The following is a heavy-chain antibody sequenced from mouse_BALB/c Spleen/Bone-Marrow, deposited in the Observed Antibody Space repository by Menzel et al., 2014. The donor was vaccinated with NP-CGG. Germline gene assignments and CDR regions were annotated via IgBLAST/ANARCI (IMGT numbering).Heavy chain of an antibody. CDR2: IRDKDNDYKA. V-gene: IGHV7-3*02. Sequence: EVKLVESGGGLVEPGGSLRLSCTTSGFPVTDYYMTWVHQPPEKALEWLGFIRDKDNDYKAEYSASGKDPITITRDNSHSILYLQMNHLIAEDRAADYCGSDFYVFFAYWGQGALVTVSA. CDR3: GSDFYVFFAY. CDR1: GFPVTDYY. D-gene: IGHD1-1*01. J-gene: IGHJ3*01.